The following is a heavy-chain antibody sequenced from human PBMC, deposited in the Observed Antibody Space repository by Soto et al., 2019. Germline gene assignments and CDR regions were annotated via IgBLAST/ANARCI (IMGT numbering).Heavy chain of an antibody. CDR3: TTDNCRSSTCYLNY. J-gene: IGHJ4*02. CDR1: GMPFSTTY. V-gene: IGHV3-15*07. Sequence: GGALRLSCAASGMPFSTTYMNWVRQAPGKGLEWVGRIKSKIVGETTDFSAPVKGRFALSRDDSKNTVSLQMNSLKSEDTAIYYXTTDNCRSSTCYLNYWGQGALVTVSS. D-gene: IGHD2-2*01. CDR2: IKSKIVGETT.